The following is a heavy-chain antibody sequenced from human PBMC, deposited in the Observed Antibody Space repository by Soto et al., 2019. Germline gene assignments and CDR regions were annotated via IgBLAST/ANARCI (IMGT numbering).Heavy chain of an antibody. CDR1: GFSFSNYG. CDR3: TKDAEAYDFAFDK. D-gene: IGHD3-3*01. CDR2: ITKHGRST. J-gene: IGHJ3*02. V-gene: IGHV3-23*01. Sequence: GGSLRLSCATSGFSFSNYGMNWVRQAPGKGLEWVSGITKHGRSTFIADSVRGRFTISRDNLKNIMYLQMNSLRVDDTALYYCTKDAEAYDFAFDKWGQGTMVTVSS.